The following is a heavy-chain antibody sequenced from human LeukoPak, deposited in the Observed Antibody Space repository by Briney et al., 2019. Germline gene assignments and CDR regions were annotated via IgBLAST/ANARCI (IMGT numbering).Heavy chain of an antibody. V-gene: IGHV4-39*01. CDR3: ARHSMITFGGVREDYYYMDV. D-gene: IGHD3-16*01. CDR2: IYYSGST. CDR1: GGSISSSSYY. Sequence: PSETLSLTCTVSGGSISSSSYYWGWIRQPPGKGLEWIGSIYYSGSTYYNPSLKSRVTISVDTSKNQFSLKLSSVTAADTALYYCARHSMITFGGVREDYYYMDVWGKGTTVTVSS. J-gene: IGHJ6*03.